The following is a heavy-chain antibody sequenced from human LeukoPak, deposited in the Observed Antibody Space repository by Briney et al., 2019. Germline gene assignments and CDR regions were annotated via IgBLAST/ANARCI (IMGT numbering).Heavy chain of an antibody. Sequence: PSETLSLTCAVYGGSFSGYYWSWIRQPPGKGLEWIGEINHSGSTNYNPSLKSRVTISVDMSKNQFSLKLNSVTATDTAVYYCASSGYYYGDIDYWGQGTLVTVSS. CDR1: GGSFSGYY. D-gene: IGHD3-22*01. CDR3: ASSGYYYGDIDY. J-gene: IGHJ4*02. V-gene: IGHV4-34*01. CDR2: INHSGST.